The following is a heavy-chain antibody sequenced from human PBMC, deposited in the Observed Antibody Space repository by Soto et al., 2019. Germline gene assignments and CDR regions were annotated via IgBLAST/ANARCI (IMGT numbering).Heavy chain of an antibody. CDR3: ARDKITGLFDY. V-gene: IGHV4-4*02. J-gene: IGHJ4*02. CDR2: IYHSGVT. CDR1: GVPIRSENW. D-gene: IGHD2-8*02. Sequence: SETLSLTCAVSGVPIRSENWWTWVRQPPGKGLEWIAEIYHSGVTNYNPSLKSRVTISVDTSKNQFSLKLTSVTAADTAVYYCARDKITGLFDYWGQGTLVTVSS.